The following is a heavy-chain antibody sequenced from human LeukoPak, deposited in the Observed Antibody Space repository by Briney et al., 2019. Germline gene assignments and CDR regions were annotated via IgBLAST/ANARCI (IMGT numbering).Heavy chain of an antibody. V-gene: IGHV5-51*01. J-gene: IGHJ5*02. Sequence: GESLKISCKGSRYSFTLYWIGWVRQMPGKGLEWMGIIYPGDSETRYGPSFQGQVTISADKSSRTAYLQWSSLKASDIAIYYCARLTTPAGDGDWFDPWGQGTLVTVSS. CDR3: ARLTTPAGDGDWFDP. D-gene: IGHD2-2*01. CDR2: IYPGDSET. CDR1: RYSFTLYW.